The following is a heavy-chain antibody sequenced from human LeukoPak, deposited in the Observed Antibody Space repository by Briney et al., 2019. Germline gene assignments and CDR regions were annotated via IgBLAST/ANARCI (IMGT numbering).Heavy chain of an antibody. CDR1: GFTFSSYA. CDR2: MSGSGGST. D-gene: IGHD3-10*01. V-gene: IGHV3-23*01. J-gene: IGHJ6*02. Sequence: GGSLGLSCGASGFTFSSYAMSWVRQAPGKGLEWVSSMSGSGGSTYYADSVKGRFTISRDNSKNTLYLQMNSLRAEDTAVYYCAKGSSGLDVWGQGTTVTVSS. CDR3: AKGSSGLDV.